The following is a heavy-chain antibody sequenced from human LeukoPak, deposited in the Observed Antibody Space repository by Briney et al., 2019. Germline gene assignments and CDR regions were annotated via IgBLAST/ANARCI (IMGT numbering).Heavy chain of an antibody. CDR2: IFYSGHT. J-gene: IGHJ4*02. CDR1: IYSISDGYY. D-gene: IGHD2/OR15-2a*01. V-gene: IGHV4-38-2*02. CDR3: ARQNFHFFDF. Sequence: SETLSLTCTVSIYSISDGYYRGWVRQLPGKGLEWIAAIFYSGHTYYNPSLKTRVTISLDTSKNQFSLKLTSMTAADTAVYFCARQNFHFFDFWGQGTLVAVSS.